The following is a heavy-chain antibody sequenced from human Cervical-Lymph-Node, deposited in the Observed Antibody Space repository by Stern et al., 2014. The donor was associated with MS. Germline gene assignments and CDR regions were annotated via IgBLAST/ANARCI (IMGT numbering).Heavy chain of an antibody. J-gene: IGHJ4*02. CDR1: GLTFSDYY. CDR2: SSNSGNTI. V-gene: IGHV3-11*01. Sequence: VQLVESGGGLVKPGGSLRLSCAASGLTFSDYYMSWIRQAPGKGLEWVSYSSNSGNTIYYADSVKGRFTIARDNAKNSVYLQMNSLRAEDTAIYYCAGAPRWRNFDYWGQGTVVSVSS. D-gene: IGHD3-3*01. CDR3: AGAPRWRNFDY.